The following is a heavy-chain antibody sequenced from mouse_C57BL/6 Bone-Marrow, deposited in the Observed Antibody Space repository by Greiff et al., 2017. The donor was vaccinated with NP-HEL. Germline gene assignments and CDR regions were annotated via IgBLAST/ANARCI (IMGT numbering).Heavy chain of an antibody. V-gene: IGHV1-62-2*01. CDR3: ARHGDYFGSSYGYFDV. J-gene: IGHJ1*03. CDR1: GYTFTEYT. Sequence: VQLQQSGAELVKPGASVKLSCKASGYTFTEYTIHWVKQRSGQGLEWIGWFYPGSGSIKYTEKFKDKATLTADKSSSTVYMDLSRLTSEDSTVYFCARHGDYFGSSYGYFDVWGTGTTVTVSS. CDR2: FYPGSGSI. D-gene: IGHD1-1*01.